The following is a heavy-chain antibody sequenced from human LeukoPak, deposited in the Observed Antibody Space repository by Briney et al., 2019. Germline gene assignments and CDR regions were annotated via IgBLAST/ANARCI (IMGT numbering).Heavy chain of an antibody. V-gene: IGHV3-23*01. CDR2: ISSSGGST. Sequence: SGGSLRLSCAVSGFTFSSYSMSWVRQAPGKGLEWVSAISSSGGSTDYTDSVKGRFTISRDNSKNTLYLQMNSLRAEDTAVYYCAKKMSITAASQVDYWGQGTLVTVSS. CDR1: GFTFSSYS. CDR3: AKKMSITAASQVDY. J-gene: IGHJ4*02. D-gene: IGHD1-20*01.